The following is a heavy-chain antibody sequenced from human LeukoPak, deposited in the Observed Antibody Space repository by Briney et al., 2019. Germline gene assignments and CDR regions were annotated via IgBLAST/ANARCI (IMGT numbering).Heavy chain of an antibody. CDR2: IYYSGST. D-gene: IGHD3-22*01. Sequence: SETLSLTCTVSGGSISSSSYYWGWIRQPPGKWLEWIGSIYYSGSTYYNPSPKSRVTISVDTSKNQFSLKLISVTAADTAVYFCASVLSVVILFDYWGQGTLVTVSS. J-gene: IGHJ4*02. CDR1: GGSISSSSYY. V-gene: IGHV4-39*07. CDR3: ASVLSVVILFDY.